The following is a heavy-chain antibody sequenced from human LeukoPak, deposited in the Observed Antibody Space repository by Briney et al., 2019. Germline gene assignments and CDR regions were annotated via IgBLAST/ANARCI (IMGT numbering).Heavy chain of an antibody. D-gene: IGHD6-25*01. CDR3: VRGPHIAATSY. CDR2: IKQDGSEK. Sequence: GGSLRLSCVASGFSFNNYRMTWVRQAPGKGLEWVANIKQDGSEKQYVDSVKDRFAISRDNAKKSLYLQINTLRAEDTAVYYCVRGPHIAATSYWGQGTLVTVSS. CDR1: GFSFNNYR. V-gene: IGHV3-7*03. J-gene: IGHJ4*02.